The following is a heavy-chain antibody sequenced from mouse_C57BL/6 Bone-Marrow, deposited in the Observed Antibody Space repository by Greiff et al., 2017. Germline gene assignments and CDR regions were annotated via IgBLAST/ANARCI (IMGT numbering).Heavy chain of an antibody. CDR2: IGLKSDNYAT. Sequence: EVKVEESGGGLVQPGGSMKLSCVASGFTFSNYWMNWVRQSPEKGLEWVAQIGLKSDNYATHYAESVKGRFTISRDDSKNSVYLQMNNLRAEDTGIYYGTARSGGYYQGYFDVWGTGTTVTVSS. J-gene: IGHJ1*03. CDR3: TARSGGYYQGYFDV. D-gene: IGHD1-1*01. V-gene: IGHV6-3*01. CDR1: GFTFSNYW.